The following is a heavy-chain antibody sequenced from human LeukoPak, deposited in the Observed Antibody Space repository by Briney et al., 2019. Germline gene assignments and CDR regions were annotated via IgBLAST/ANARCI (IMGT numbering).Heavy chain of an antibody. CDR2: INHNGST. Sequence: MPSETLSLTCAVYGGSFSGYYWSWIRQPPGKGLEWIGEINHNGSTNYNPSLKSRVTISVDTSKNQFSLKLSSVTAADTAVYYCARGSIPKGSDAFDIWGQGTMVTVSS. J-gene: IGHJ3*02. V-gene: IGHV4-34*01. CDR1: GGSFSGYY. D-gene: IGHD6-6*01. CDR3: ARGSIPKGSDAFDI.